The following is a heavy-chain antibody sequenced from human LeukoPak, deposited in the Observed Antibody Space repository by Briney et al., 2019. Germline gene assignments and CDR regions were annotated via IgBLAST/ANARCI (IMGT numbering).Heavy chain of an antibody. Sequence: AGGSLRLSCAASGFTFSSYSMNWVRQAPGKGLESVSSIRSSSSYIYYSDSVKGRFTISRDNAKNSLYLQMNSLRAEDTAVYYCARDQYYYDSNAFDIWGQGTMVTVSS. CDR1: GFTFSSYS. CDR2: IRSSSSYI. J-gene: IGHJ3*02. V-gene: IGHV3-21*01. CDR3: ARDQYYYDSNAFDI. D-gene: IGHD3-22*01.